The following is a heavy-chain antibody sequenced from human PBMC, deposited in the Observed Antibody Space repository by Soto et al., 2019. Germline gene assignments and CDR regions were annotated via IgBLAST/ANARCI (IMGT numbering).Heavy chain of an antibody. D-gene: IGHD2-2*01. CDR1: GFTFSTYG. J-gene: IGHJ6*02. V-gene: IGHV3-30*18. CDR2: ISYDGINK. Sequence: QVQLVESGGGVVQPGRSLRLSCVASGFTFSTYGMHWVRQAPGKGLEWVAVISYDGINKYYADSVKGRLTISRDNSKNTAYLQMNSLRGEDTAVYYCAKGQHCSTTSCYFYHYGMDVWGQGTTVAVSS. CDR3: AKGQHCSTTSCYFYHYGMDV.